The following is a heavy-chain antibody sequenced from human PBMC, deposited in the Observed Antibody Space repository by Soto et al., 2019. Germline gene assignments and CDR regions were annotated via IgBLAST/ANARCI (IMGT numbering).Heavy chain of an antibody. D-gene: IGHD6-19*01. V-gene: IGHV1-18*01. J-gene: IGHJ3*02. Sequence: ASVKVSCKASGYTFTSYGISWVRQAPGQGLEWMGWISAYNGNTNYAQKLQGRVTMTTDTSTSTAYMELRSLRPDDTAVYYCASWNGVAVAGAGAFDIWGQGTMVTVS. CDR2: ISAYNGNT. CDR1: GYTFTSYG. CDR3: ASWNGVAVAGAGAFDI.